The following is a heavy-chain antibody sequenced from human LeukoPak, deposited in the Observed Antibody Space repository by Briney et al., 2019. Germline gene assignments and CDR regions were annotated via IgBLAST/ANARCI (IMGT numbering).Heavy chain of an antibody. V-gene: IGHV4-4*07. CDR2: IYTSGST. CDR3: ARDRSVRGVITPYFDY. Sequence: SETLSFTCTVSGGSISSYYWSWIRQPAGKGLEWIGRIYTSGSTNYNPSLKSRVTMSVDTSKNQFSLKLSSVTAADTAVYYCARDRSVRGVITPYFDYWGQGTLVSVSS. CDR1: GGSISSYY. J-gene: IGHJ4*02. D-gene: IGHD3-10*01.